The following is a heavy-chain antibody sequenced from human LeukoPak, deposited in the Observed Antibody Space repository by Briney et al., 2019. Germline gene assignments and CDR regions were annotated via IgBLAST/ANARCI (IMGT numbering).Heavy chain of an antibody. D-gene: IGHD1-26*01. J-gene: IGHJ5*02. V-gene: IGHV4-39*01. CDR2: IYYSGST. Sequence: SETLSLTCTVSGGSVSSSTYYWGWIRRPPGKGLEWIGSIYYSGSTSYNPSLKSRVTISVDTSMTQFSLMLSSVTAADTAVYYCARHGFSDSGSYYWFDPWGQGTLVTVSS. CDR3: ARHGFSDSGSYYWFDP. CDR1: GGSVSSSTYY.